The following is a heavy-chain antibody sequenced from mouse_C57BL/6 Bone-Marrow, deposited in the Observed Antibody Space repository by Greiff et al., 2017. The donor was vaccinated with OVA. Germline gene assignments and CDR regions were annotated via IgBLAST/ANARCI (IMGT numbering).Heavy chain of an antibody. CDR1: GFTFTDYY. V-gene: IGHV7-3*01. J-gene: IGHJ4*01. CDR2: IRNKANGYTT. Sequence: EVMLVESGGGLVQPGGSLSLSCAASGFTFTDYYMSWVRQPPGKALEWLGFIRNKANGYTTEYSATVKGRFTISRDNSPSILYLQMNALRADDSATYYCARYRYYDPMDYWGQGTSVTVSS. D-gene: IGHD2-4*01. CDR3: ARYRYYDPMDY.